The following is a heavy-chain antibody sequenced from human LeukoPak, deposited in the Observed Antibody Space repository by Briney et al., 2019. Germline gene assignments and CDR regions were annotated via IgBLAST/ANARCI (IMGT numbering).Heavy chain of an antibody. CDR2: IYDSGST. D-gene: IGHD1-26*01. V-gene: IGHV4-59*12. CDR1: GGSISSYY. Sequence: PSQTLSLTCTVSGGSISSYYSSWIRQPPRKGLEWIGYIYDSGSTNYNPSLKSRVTISVDTSKNQFSLKLSSVTAADTAVYYCARGMGAHIVFDYWGQGTLVTVSS. J-gene: IGHJ4*02. CDR3: ARGMGAHIVFDY.